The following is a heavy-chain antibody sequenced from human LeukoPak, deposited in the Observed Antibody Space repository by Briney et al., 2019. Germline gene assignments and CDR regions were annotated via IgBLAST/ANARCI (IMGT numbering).Heavy chain of an antibody. CDR3: AREGAAAGFDY. CDR2: ISYDGSNK. V-gene: IGHV3-30-3*01. CDR1: VFTFSIYA. Sequence: GRSLRLSCAASVFTFSIYAMHGVRHAPGRGLQWVAVISYDGSNKYYADSVKGRFTISRDNSKNTLYLQMNSLRAEDTAVYYCAREGAAAGFDYWGQGTLVTVSS. J-gene: IGHJ4*02. D-gene: IGHD6-13*01.